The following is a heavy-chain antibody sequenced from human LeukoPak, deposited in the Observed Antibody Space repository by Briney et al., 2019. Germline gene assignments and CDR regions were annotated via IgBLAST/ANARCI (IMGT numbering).Heavy chain of an antibody. V-gene: IGHV4-61*02. CDR3: ARIKTHWFDP. CDR1: GGSISSGSYY. CDR2: IYTSGST. Sequence: PSETLSLTCTVSGGSISSGSYYWSWIRQPAGKGLEWIGRIYTSGSTNYNPSLKSRVTISVDTSKNQFSLKLSSVTAADTAVYYCARIKTHWFDPWGQGALVAVSS. J-gene: IGHJ5*02.